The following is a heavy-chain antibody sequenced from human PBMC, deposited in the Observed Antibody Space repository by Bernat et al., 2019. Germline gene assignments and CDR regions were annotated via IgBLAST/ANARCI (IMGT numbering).Heavy chain of an antibody. V-gene: IGHV3-30-3*01. D-gene: IGHD2-21*01. Sequence: VQLVESGGGLVQPGGSLRLSCAASGFTFSSYWMSWVRQAPGKGLEWVAVISYDGSNKYYADSVKGRFTISRDNSKNTLYLQMNSLRAEDTAVYYCARFYVFEGLDYWGQGTLVTVSS. J-gene: IGHJ4*02. CDR2: ISYDGSNK. CDR3: ARFYVFEGLDY. CDR1: GFTFSSYW.